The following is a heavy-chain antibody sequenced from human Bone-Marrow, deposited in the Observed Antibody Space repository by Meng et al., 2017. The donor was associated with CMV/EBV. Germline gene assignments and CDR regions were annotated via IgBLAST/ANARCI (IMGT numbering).Heavy chain of an antibody. D-gene: IGHD3-22*01. V-gene: IGHV3-21*01. CDR2: ISSSSSYI. J-gene: IGHJ4*02. Sequence: GGSLRLSCAASGFTFSSYSMNWVRQAPGKGLEWVSSISSSSSYIYYADSVKGRFTISRDNAKNSLYLQMNSLRAEDTAVYYCARADYYDTSGYHYLDYWGQGTLVTVSS. CDR1: GFTFSSYS. CDR3: ARADYYDTSGYHYLDY.